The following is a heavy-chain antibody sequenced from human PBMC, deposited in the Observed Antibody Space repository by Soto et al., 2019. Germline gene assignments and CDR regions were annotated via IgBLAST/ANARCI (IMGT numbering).Heavy chain of an antibody. CDR1: GGTFSSYT. CDR3: ALPAEFGNWFDP. D-gene: IGHD2-2*01. Sequence: EASVKVSCKASGGTFSSYTISWVRQAPGQGLEWMGRIIPILGIANYAQKFQGRVTITADKSTSTAYMELSSLRSEDTAVYYCALPAEFGNWFDPWGQGTLVTVSS. V-gene: IGHV1-69*02. CDR2: IIPILGIA. J-gene: IGHJ5*02.